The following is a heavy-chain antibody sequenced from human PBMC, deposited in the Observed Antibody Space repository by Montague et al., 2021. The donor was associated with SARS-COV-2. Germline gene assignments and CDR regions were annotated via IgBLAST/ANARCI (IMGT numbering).Heavy chain of an antibody. D-gene: IGHD3-22*01. CDR3: ARRGSYDSAGYHWHLDL. V-gene: IGHV4-4*09. Sequence: SETLSLTCTASGGSINDHYRSWIRQSPGKGLEWIGYISSNGKTNYNPSLKSRVTLSADASRNEFSLKLDSVTAADTAVYFCARRGSYDSAGYHWHLDLWGRGMLVTVSS. CDR1: GGSINDHY. J-gene: IGHJ2*01. CDR2: ISSNGKT.